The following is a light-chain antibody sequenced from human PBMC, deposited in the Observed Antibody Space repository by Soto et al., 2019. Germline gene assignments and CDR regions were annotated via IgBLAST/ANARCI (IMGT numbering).Light chain of an antibody. CDR1: SSDVGSYSL. V-gene: IGLV2-23*02. J-gene: IGLJ2*01. CDR3: CSYAGSSSVV. Sequence: QPVLTQPASVSGSPGQSITISCTGTSSDVGSYSLVSWYQQHPGKAPKLMIYEVSKRPSGVSNRFSGSKSGNTASLTISGLQAEDEADYYCCSYAGSSSVVFGGGTKVTVL. CDR2: EVS.